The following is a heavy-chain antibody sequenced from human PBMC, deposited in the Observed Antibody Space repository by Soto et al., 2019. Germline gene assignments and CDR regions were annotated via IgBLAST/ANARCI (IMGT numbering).Heavy chain of an antibody. V-gene: IGHV4-30-2*01. CDR2: IYHSGST. D-gene: IGHD3-3*01. J-gene: IGHJ5*02. CDR1: GGSISSGGYS. Sequence: PSETLSLTCAVSGGSISSGGYSWSWIRQPPGKGLEWIGYIYHSGSTYYNPSLKSRVTISVDRSKNQFSLKLSSVTAADTAVYYCARTYYDFWSGYYNGKNWFDPWGQGTLVTVS. CDR3: ARTYYDFWSGYYNGKNWFDP.